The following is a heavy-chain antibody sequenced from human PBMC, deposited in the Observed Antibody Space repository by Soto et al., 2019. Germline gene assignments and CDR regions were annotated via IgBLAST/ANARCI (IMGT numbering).Heavy chain of an antibody. CDR1: GGSISSGDYY. V-gene: IGHV4-30-4*01. CDR3: ATRLWFGETQAFDP. D-gene: IGHD3-10*01. Sequence: QVQLQESGPGLVKPSQTLSLTCTVSGGSISSGDYYWSWIRQPPGKGLEWIGYIYYSGSTYYNPSPKSRVTMSVDTSKNQFSLKLSSVTAADTAVYYCATRLWFGETQAFDPWGQGTLVTVSS. CDR2: IYYSGST. J-gene: IGHJ5*02.